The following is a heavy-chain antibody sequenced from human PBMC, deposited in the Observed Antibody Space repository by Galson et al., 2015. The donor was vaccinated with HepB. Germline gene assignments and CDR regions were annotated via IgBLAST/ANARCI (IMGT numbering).Heavy chain of an antibody. V-gene: IGHV3-9*01. Sequence: SLRLSCAASGFTFNDYAMHWVRQPPGKGLEWVSGIGWNRGSIGYADSVKGRFTISRDNAKNSLYLQMNSLRAEDTALYYCTNGIKYYYDSSGYYSDDAFDIWGQGTMVTVSS. D-gene: IGHD3-22*01. CDR2: IGWNRGSI. J-gene: IGHJ3*02. CDR3: TNGIKYYYDSSGYYSDDAFDI. CDR1: GFTFNDYA.